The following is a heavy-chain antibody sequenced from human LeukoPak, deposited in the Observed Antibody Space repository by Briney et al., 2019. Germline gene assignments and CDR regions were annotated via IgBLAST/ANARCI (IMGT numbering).Heavy chain of an antibody. CDR2: IYPDDSDT. D-gene: IGHD5-12*01. CDR1: VARLTSYW. Sequence: GGSRHISCKGSVARLTSYWIGGVRQVTGKGLEWRGMIYPDDSDTRYSTSFQGQVTISADKSISTAYLQWSSLKASDTAMYYCARHSGYDGYYFDYWGQGTLVTVSS. CDR3: ARHSGYDGYYFDY. V-gene: IGHV5-51*01. J-gene: IGHJ4*02.